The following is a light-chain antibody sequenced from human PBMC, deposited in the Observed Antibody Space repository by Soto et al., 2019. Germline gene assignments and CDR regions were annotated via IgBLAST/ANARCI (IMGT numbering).Light chain of an antibody. V-gene: IGKV3-20*01. Sequence: VLTQSPGTLSLSPGERATLSCRASQSVTNYLVCYQQKAGQAPRLLIYGASSRAPGIPDRFSGSGSGTDFTRTISRLWPEDSAVYYCQQFDTSPYTFGQGTKLELK. CDR3: QQFDTSPYT. CDR1: QSVTNY. J-gene: IGKJ2*01. CDR2: GAS.